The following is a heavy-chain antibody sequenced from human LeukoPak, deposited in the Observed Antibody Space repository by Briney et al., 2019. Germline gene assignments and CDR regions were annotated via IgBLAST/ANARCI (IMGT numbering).Heavy chain of an antibody. CDR3: ARVGGYSYGYGITFDY. CDR1: GYTFSSYA. D-gene: IGHD5-18*01. J-gene: IGHJ4*02. Sequence: ASVKVSCKASGYTFSSYAISWVRQAPGQGLEWMGRIIPILGIANYAQKFQGRVTITADKSTSTAYMELSSLRSEDTAVYYCARVGGYSYGYGITFDYWGQGTLVTVSS. V-gene: IGHV1-69*04. CDR2: IIPILGIA.